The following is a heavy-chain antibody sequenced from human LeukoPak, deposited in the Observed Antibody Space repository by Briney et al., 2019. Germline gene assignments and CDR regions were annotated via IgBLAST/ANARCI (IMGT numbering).Heavy chain of an antibody. CDR1: GFPFSSYW. CDR3: TRVGYIDEGIDY. D-gene: IGHD5-24*01. V-gene: IGHV3-7*04. CDR2: IKQDGSKK. J-gene: IGHJ4*02. Sequence: GGSLRLSCVASGFPFSSYWMTWVRQAPGKGLVWVANIKQDGSKKSYVDSVKGRFTISRDNAKNSLYLQMNSLRAEDTAIYYCTRVGYIDEGIDYWGQGTLVTVSS.